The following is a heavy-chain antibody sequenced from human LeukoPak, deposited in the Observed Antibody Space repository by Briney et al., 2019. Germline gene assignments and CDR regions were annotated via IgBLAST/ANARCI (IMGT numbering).Heavy chain of an antibody. D-gene: IGHD6-13*01. CDR3: ARDRDYSSSCPDY. J-gene: IGHJ4*02. V-gene: IGHV3-11*01. Sequence: PGGSLRFSCAASGFTFSDYYTSWIRQAPGKGLEWVSYISSSGSTIYYADSVKGRFTISRDNAKNSLYLQMNSLRAEDTAVYYCARDRDYSSSCPDYWGQGTLVTVSS. CDR2: ISSSGSTI. CDR1: GFTFSDYY.